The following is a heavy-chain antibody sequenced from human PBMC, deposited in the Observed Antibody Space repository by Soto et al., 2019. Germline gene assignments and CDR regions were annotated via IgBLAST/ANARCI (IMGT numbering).Heavy chain of an antibody. V-gene: IGHV3-64*01. CDR3: ASSLVGATNRGAFDI. J-gene: IGHJ3*02. D-gene: IGHD1-26*01. CDR1: GFTFSSYA. CDR2: ISSNGGST. Sequence: GGSLRLSCAASGFTFSSYAMHWVRQAPGKGLEYVSAISSNGGSTYYANSVKGRFTISRDNSKNTLYLQMGRLRAEDIAVYYCASSLVGATNRGAFDIWGQGTMVTVSS.